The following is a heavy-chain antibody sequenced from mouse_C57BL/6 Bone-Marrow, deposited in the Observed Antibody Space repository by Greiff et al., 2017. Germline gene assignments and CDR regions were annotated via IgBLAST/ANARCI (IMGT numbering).Heavy chain of an antibody. V-gene: IGHV14-4*01. J-gene: IGHJ3*01. Sequence: VQLKQSGAELVRPGASVKLSCTASGFNIKDDYMHWVKQRPEQGLEWIGWIDPENGDTEYASKFQGKATITADTSSNTAYLQLSSLTSEDTAVYYCTLWLRRGFAYWGQGTLVTVSA. CDR1: GFNIKDDY. D-gene: IGHD2-2*01. CDR2: IDPENGDT. CDR3: TLWLRRGFAY.